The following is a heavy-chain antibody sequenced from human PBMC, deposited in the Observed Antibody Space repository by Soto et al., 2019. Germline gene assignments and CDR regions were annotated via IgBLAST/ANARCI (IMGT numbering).Heavy chain of an antibody. V-gene: IGHV3-23*01. CDR1: GFTFSSYA. Sequence: HPGGSLRLSCAASGFTFSSYAVSWVRQAPGKGPEWISSISGSGSTIYYADSVKGRFTISRDNSKNTLYLQMSSLRAEDTAVYYCAKVFYYYDSSGYYYFDYWGQGTLVTVSS. CDR2: ISGSGSTI. CDR3: AKVFYYYDSSGYYYFDY. J-gene: IGHJ4*02. D-gene: IGHD3-22*01.